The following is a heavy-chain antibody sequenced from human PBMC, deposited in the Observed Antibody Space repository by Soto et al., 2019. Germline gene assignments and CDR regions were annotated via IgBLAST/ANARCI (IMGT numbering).Heavy chain of an antibody. V-gene: IGHV3-13*05. D-gene: IGHD4-17*01. CDR3: ARDPGELYGDYVDY. J-gene: IGHJ4*02. CDR2: IGTAGDP. CDR1: GFTFSSYD. Sequence: GGSLRLSCAASGFTFSSYDMHWVRQATGKGLEWVSAIGTAGDPYYPGSVKGRFTISRENAKNSLYLQMNSLRAGDTAVYYCARDPGELYGDYVDYWGQGTLGTVSS.